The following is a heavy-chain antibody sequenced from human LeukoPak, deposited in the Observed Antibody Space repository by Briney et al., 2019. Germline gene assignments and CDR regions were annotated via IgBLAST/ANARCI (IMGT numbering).Heavy chain of an antibody. V-gene: IGHV3-30*04. CDR3: ARGPAYTGGVRGPFDM. CDR2: ISYDGDNE. CDR1: GFAFNSFA. Sequence: GGSLRLSCAASGFAFNSFAFHWVRQAPGKGLEGVALISYDGDNEYYAASLRGRFTISRHNSKNTLYLQMDSLRPEDTASYHCARGPAYTGGVRGPFDMWGQGTVITVSS. D-gene: IGHD2-21*01. J-gene: IGHJ3*02.